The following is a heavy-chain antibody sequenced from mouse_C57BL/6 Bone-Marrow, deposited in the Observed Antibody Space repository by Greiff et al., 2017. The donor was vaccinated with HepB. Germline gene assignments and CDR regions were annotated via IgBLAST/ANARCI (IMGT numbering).Heavy chain of an antibody. V-gene: IGHV1-64*01. Sequence: VQLQQPGAELVKPGASVKLSCKASGYTFTSYWMHWVKQRTGQGLEWIGMIHPNSGSTNYNETFKSKATLTVDKSSSTAYMRLSSLTSEDTAFYYCTKSGTRWLAYWGRGTLVTVSA. CDR2: IHPNSGST. CDR1: GYTFTSYW. J-gene: IGHJ3*01. CDR3: TKSGTRWLAY. D-gene: IGHD4-1*01.